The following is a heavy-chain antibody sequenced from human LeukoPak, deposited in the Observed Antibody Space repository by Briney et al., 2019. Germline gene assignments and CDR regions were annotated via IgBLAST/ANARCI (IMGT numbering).Heavy chain of an antibody. CDR2: MNPNSDNT. J-gene: IGHJ4*02. CDR3: ARYPPGQALEY. V-gene: IGHV1-8*01. CDR1: GYTFPNYD. Sequence: ASVKLSCKASGYTFPNYDIGWERQAAGQGLEWMGWMNPNSDNTAYAQNFQGRVTMTRDTSINTAYMELNNLRFEDTALYYCARYPPGQALEYWGQGTLVTVSS.